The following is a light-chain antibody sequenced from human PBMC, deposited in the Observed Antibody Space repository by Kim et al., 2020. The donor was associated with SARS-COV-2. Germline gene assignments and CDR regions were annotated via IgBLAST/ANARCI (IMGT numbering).Light chain of an antibody. CDR1: QGISSY. CDR2: AAS. J-gene: IGKJ4*01. CDR3: QQLNSYPRLT. V-gene: IGKV1-9*01. Sequence: DIQLTQSPSFLSASVGDRVTITCLASQGISSYLAWYQQKPGKAPKLLIYAASTLQSGVPSRFSGSGSGTEFTLTISSLQPEDFANYYCQQLNSYPRLTFGGGTKVDIK.